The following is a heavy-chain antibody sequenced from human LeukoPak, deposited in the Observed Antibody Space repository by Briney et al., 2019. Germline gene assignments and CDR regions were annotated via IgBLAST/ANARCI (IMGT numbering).Heavy chain of an antibody. D-gene: IGHD1-7*01. CDR3: ARDSGTQGPYYYGLDV. J-gene: IGHJ6*02. V-gene: IGHV3-74*01. Sequence: PGGSLRLSCAASGSTLSSSWMHWVRQVPGRGLVWVSRISSGGGSRDYADSVKGRFTISRDNAKTTLYLQVNSLRPEDTAVYYCARDSGTQGPYYYGLDVWGQGTTVTVSS. CDR2: ISSGGGSR. CDR1: GSTLSSSW.